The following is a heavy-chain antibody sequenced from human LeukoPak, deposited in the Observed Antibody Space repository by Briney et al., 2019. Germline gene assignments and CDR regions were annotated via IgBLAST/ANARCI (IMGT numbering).Heavy chain of an antibody. D-gene: IGHD3-10*01. CDR1: GGSISGYY. Sequence: SETLSLTCTVSGGSISGYYWSWIRQPPGKGLEWIGYIYDSGSTNYNPSLKSRVTISVDTSKNQFSLKLSSVAAADMAVYYCARVGGTNYYYYGMDVWGQGTTVTVSS. CDR2: IYDSGST. CDR3: ARVGGTNYYYYGMDV. J-gene: IGHJ6*02. V-gene: IGHV4-59*01.